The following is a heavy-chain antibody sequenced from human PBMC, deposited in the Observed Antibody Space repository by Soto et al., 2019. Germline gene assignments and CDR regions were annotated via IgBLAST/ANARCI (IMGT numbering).Heavy chain of an antibody. CDR1: GFTLSGFD. D-gene: IGHD2-15*01. CDR3: TRRYCSGGGCYSDFDY. J-gene: IGHJ4*02. CDR2: IKTKVESYAT. V-gene: IGHV3-73*01. Sequence: GGSLRLSCAASGFTLSGFDIHWVRQASGEGLEWVGRIKTKVESYATELAASVKGRFTISRDDPKNTAYLEMSSLKTEDTAVYYCTRRYCSGGGCYSDFDYWGQGALVTVSS.